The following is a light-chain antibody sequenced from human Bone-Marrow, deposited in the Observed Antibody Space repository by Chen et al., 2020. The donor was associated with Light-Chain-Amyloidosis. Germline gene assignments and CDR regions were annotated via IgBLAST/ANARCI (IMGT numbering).Light chain of an antibody. Sequence: EIVLTQSPGPLSLSPGEGANLSGRASQTISSNYLTWYQNTFGQAPRLLIYGSSSRATGIPDRFTGSGSGTDFTLTINRLQPEDFAMDYCEQYGTSPLTFGGGTKVEIK. CDR1: QTISSNY. CDR3: EQYGTSPLT. CDR2: GSS. J-gene: IGKJ4*01. V-gene: IGKV3-20*01.